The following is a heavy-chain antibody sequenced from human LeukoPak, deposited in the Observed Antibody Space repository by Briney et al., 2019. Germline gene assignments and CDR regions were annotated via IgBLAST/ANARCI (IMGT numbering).Heavy chain of an antibody. J-gene: IGHJ4*02. CDR2: ISSSSSTI. D-gene: IGHD3-10*01. CDR3: ARDSVVRGVIRSLDY. Sequence: QLGGSLRLSCAASGFTSSSYSMNWVRQAPGKGLEWVSYISSSSSTIYYADSVKGRFTISRDNAKNSLYLQMNSLRAEDTAVYYCARDSVVRGVIRSLDYWGQGTLVTVSS. V-gene: IGHV3-48*04. CDR1: GFTSSSYS.